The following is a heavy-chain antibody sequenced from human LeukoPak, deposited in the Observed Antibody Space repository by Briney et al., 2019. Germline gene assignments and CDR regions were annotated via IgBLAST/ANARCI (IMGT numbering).Heavy chain of an antibody. J-gene: IGHJ4*02. Sequence: GGSLRLSCAASGFTFSSYSMNWVRQAPGKGLEWVSSINSSSSYIYYADSVKGRFTMSRDNAKNSLYLQMNSLRAEDTAVYYCARAGLVGATYFDYWGQGTLVTVSS. V-gene: IGHV3-21*01. CDR3: ARAGLVGATYFDY. CDR1: GFTFSSYS. D-gene: IGHD1-26*01. CDR2: INSSSSYI.